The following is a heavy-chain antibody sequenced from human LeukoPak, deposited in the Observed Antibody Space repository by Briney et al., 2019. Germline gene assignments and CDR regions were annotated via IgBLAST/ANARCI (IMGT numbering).Heavy chain of an antibody. Sequence: GGSVRLSCAASGFSVSSNYMSWVRQAPGKGLEWVSVIFSGGGTYYADSVKGRFTISRDDSKNTLYLQMNSLRAEDTAVYYCATLLTVVAATYSFDYWGQGTLVTVSS. CDR2: IFSGGGT. V-gene: IGHV3-53*01. CDR3: ATLLTVVAATYSFDY. D-gene: IGHD2-15*01. J-gene: IGHJ4*02. CDR1: GFSVSSNY.